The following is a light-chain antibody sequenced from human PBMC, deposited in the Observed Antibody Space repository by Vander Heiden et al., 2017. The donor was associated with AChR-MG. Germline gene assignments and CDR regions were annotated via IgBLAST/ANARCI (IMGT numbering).Light chain of an antibody. CDR2: GAS. Sequence: DIQMTQSPSSVSASVGDRVTVTCRASQGIGTWLAWFQQKPGKAPKLLIYGASNLQSGVPSRFSGSGSGTHFTLTIASVQPEDFATYSCQKANSFPLNVGQGTKLEMK. CDR1: QGIGTW. V-gene: IGKV1-12*01. J-gene: IGKJ2*01. CDR3: QKANSFPLN.